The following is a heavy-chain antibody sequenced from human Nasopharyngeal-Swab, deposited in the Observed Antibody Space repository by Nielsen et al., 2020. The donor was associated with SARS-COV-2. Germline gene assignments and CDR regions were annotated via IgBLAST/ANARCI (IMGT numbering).Heavy chain of an antibody. D-gene: IGHD3-9*01. CDR2: IKQDGSEK. V-gene: IGHV3-7*01. CDR3: ARDSRLRFDRDYYYGMDV. CDR1: GFTFSSYW. Sequence: GESLKISCAASGFTFSSYWMSWVRQAPGKGLEWVANIKQDGSEKYYVDSVKGRFTISRDNAKNSLYLQMNSLRAEDTAVYYCARDSRLRFDRDYYYGMDVWGQGTTVTVSS. J-gene: IGHJ6*02.